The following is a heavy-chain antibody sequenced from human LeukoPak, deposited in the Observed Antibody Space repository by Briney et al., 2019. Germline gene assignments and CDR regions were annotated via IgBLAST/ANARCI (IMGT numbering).Heavy chain of an antibody. CDR2: IDPRDSYT. Sequence: GESLKISCKASGYSFTNYWISWVRPMPGKGLEWMGRIDPRDSYTKYSPSFEDLVTISADKSISSAFLQWNSLKASDSAMYYCATGASKVTTDFANYWGQGTQVAVSS. D-gene: IGHD4-17*01. CDR3: ATGASKVTTDFANY. V-gene: IGHV5-10-1*01. CDR1: GYSFTNYW. J-gene: IGHJ4*02.